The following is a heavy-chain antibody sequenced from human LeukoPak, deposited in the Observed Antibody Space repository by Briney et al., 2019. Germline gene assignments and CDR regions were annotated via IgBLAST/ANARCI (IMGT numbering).Heavy chain of an antibody. CDR1: GFTFDDYA. CDR3: AREEYSYGYFDY. Sequence: GGSLRLSCAASGFTFDDYAMHWVRQAPGKGLEWVSGISWNSGSIGYADSVKGRFTISRDNSKNTLYLQMNSLRAEDTAVYYCAREEYSYGYFDYWGQGTLVTVSS. CDR2: ISWNSGSI. J-gene: IGHJ4*02. V-gene: IGHV3-9*01. D-gene: IGHD5-18*01.